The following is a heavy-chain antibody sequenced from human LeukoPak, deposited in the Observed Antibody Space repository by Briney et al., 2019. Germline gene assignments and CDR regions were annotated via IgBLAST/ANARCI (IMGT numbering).Heavy chain of an antibody. J-gene: IGHJ4*02. CDR2: IIPIFGTA. D-gene: IGHD4-11*01. Sequence: ASVKVSCKASGGTFSSYVISWVRQAPGQGLEWMGGIIPIFGTANYAQKFQGRVTITADESTSTAYMELSSLRSEDTAVYYCASQTTVTPVDYWGQGTLVTVSS. V-gene: IGHV1-69*01. CDR3: ASQTTVTPVDY. CDR1: GGTFSSYV.